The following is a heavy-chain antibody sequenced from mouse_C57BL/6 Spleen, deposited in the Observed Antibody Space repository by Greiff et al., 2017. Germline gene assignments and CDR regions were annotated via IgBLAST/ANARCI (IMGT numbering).Heavy chain of an antibody. CDR2: IYPSDSET. CDR3: AISCGNYWFAY. D-gene: IGHD2-1*01. CDR1: GYTFTSYW. Sequence: QVQLQQPGAELVRPGSSVKLSCKASGYTFTSYWMGWVKQRTGQGLEWICNIYPSDSETHSNQKFKDKATLTVDKSSSTAYMQLSSLTSVDSAVYYCAISCGNYWFAYWGQGTLVTVSA. V-gene: IGHV1-61*01. J-gene: IGHJ3*01.